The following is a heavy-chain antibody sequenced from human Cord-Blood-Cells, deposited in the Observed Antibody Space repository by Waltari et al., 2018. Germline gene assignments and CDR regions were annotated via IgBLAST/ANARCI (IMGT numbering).Heavy chain of an antibody. D-gene: IGHD3-22*01. J-gene: IGHJ4*02. CDR3: ARDPEDYYYDSSGYYDY. CDR2: IIPIFGTA. CDR1: GGTFSSYA. Sequence: QVQLVQSGAEVKKPGSSVKVSCKASGGTFSSYAISWVRQASGQGLEWMGGIIPIFGTANYAQKFQGRVTITADESTSTAYMELSSLRSEDTAVYYCARDPEDYYYDSSGYYDYWDQGTLVTVSS. V-gene: IGHV1-69*01.